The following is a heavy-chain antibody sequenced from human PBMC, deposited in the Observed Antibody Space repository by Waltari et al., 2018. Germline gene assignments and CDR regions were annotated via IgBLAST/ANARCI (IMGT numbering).Heavy chain of an antibody. Sequence: QVQLQESGPGLVKPSQTLSLTCTVSGGSISSGSYYWSWIRQPAGKGLEWIGRIYTSGSTNYNPSLKSRVTISVDTSKNQFSLKLSSVTAADTAVYYCARTTTVTRYYYYMDVWGKGTTVTVSS. V-gene: IGHV4-61*02. D-gene: IGHD4-4*01. CDR2: IYTSGST. J-gene: IGHJ6*03. CDR3: ARTTTVTRYYYYMDV. CDR1: GGSISSGSYY.